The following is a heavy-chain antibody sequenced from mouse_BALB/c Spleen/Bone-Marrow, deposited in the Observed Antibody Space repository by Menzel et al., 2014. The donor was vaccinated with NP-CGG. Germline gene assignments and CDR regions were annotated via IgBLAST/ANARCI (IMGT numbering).Heavy chain of an antibody. CDR3: AREPHYYAMDY. V-gene: IGHV2-6-7*01. CDR1: GFSLTGYG. Sequence: QVQLKESGPGLVAPSQSLSITCTVSGFSLTGYGVNWVRQPPGKGLEWLGMIWGDGSTDYNSALKSRLSISKDNSKSQVFLKMNSLQTDDTARYYCAREPHYYAMDYWGQGTPVPVSS. CDR2: IWGDGST. J-gene: IGHJ4*01.